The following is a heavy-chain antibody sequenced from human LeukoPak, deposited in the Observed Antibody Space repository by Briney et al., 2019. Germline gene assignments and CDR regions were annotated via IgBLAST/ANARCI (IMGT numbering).Heavy chain of an antibody. CDR2: ISTDGGGT. CDR1: GFTFNTYA. CDR3: VKYHNSCYSV. Sequence: GGSLRLSCSASGFTFNTYAMHWDRQAPGKGLEYVSAISTDGGGTYYADSVKGRFTISRDSSKNTLYLQMSSLRAEDTAVYYCVKYHNSCYSVWGQGTLVTVSS. V-gene: IGHV3-64D*06. D-gene: IGHD2-15*01. J-gene: IGHJ4*02.